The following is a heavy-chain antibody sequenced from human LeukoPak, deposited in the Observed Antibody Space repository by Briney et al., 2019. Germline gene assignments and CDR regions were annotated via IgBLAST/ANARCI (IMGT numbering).Heavy chain of an antibody. CDR2: ISSSSSTI. CDR3: AREQWELPHDY. CDR1: GFTFSSYS. Sequence: GGSLRLSCAASGFTFSSYSMNWVRQAPGKGLEWVSYISSSSSTIYYADSVKGRFTISRDNAKNSLYLQMNSLRAEDTALYYCAREQWELPHDYWGQGTLVTVSS. J-gene: IGHJ4*02. V-gene: IGHV3-48*01. D-gene: IGHD1-26*01.